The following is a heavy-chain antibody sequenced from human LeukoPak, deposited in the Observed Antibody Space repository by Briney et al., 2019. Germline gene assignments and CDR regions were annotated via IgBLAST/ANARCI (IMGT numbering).Heavy chain of an antibody. V-gene: IGHV3-9*01. CDR3: AKDLRSSFYGMDV. Sequence: GGSLRLSCAASGFTFDDYAMPWVRQAPGKGLEWVSGISWNSGSIGYADSVKGRFTISRDNAKNSLYLQMNSLRAEDTALYYCAKDLRSSFYGMDVWGQGTTVTVSS. D-gene: IGHD3-3*02. J-gene: IGHJ6*02. CDR1: GFTFDDYA. CDR2: ISWNSGSI.